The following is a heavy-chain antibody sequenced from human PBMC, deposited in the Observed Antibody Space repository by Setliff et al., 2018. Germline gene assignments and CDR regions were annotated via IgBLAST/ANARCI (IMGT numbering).Heavy chain of an antibody. J-gene: IGHJ4*02. CDR1: GFTFSSYW. CDR2: INSDGSST. CDR3: AKGDYGSGSYYKG. D-gene: IGHD3-10*01. Sequence: PSETLSLSCAASGFTFSSYWMHWVRQAPGKGLVWVSRINSDGSSTSYADSVKGRFTISRDNAKNTLYLQMNSLRAEDTAVYYCAKGDYGSGSYYKGWGQGTLVTVSS. V-gene: IGHV3-74*01.